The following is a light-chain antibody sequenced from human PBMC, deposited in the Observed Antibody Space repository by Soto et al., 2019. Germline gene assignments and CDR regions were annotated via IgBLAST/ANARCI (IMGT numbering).Light chain of an antibody. CDR1: QSVSSN. Sequence: EIVMTQSPATLSVSPGERATLFCRASQSVSSNLAWYQQKPGQAPRLLLDGASTKAPDIPARFSGSGSGTEFTLTISGLQSEDFAVYYCQQYNNWPPWTFGQGTKVEIK. CDR2: GAS. V-gene: IGKV3-15*01. J-gene: IGKJ1*01. CDR3: QQYNNWPPWT.